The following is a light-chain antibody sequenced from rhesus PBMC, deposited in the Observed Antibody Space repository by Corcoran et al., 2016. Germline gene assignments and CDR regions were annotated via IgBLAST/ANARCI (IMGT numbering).Light chain of an antibody. CDR2: RAS. V-gene: IGKV1-22*01. CDR3: LQYSSSPWT. J-gene: IGKJ1*01. CDR1: QSIRSW. Sequence: DIQMTQSPSSLSASVGDTVTITCRASQSIRSWLDGYQPKPGKTPKLLIYRASSLQSGVPSRFIGSGAGTDVTLTISSLQTEGFATYYCLQYSSSPWTFGQGTKVEIK.